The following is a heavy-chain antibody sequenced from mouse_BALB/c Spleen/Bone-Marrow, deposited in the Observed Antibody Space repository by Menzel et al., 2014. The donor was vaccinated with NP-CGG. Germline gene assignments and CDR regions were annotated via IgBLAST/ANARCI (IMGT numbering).Heavy chain of an antibody. CDR2: INPNNGGT. J-gene: IGHJ3*01. CDR3: TRSGPGFAY. Sequence: QVQLKDSGAELVKPGASVKLSCKASGYTFTNNFMYWVKQRPGQGLEWLGEINPNNGGTNFNENFKSKATLTLDKSSSTAYMQLSSLTSEDSAVYYCTRSGPGFAYWGHGTLVTVSA. V-gene: IGHV1S81*02. CDR1: GYTFTNNF.